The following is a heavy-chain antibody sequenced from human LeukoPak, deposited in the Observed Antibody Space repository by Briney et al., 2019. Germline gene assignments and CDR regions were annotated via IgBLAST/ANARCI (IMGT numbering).Heavy chain of an antibody. V-gene: IGHV3-53*01. J-gene: IGHJ4*02. D-gene: IGHD4-17*01. CDR2: IYSGGST. Sequence: GGSLRLSCAASGFTFSSYAMSWVRQAPGKGLEWVSVIYSGGSTYYADSVKGRFTISRDNSKNTLYLQMNSLRAEDTAVYYCARDQRTVTTPHNDYWGQGTLVTVSS. CDR3: ARDQRTVTTPHNDY. CDR1: GFTFSSYA.